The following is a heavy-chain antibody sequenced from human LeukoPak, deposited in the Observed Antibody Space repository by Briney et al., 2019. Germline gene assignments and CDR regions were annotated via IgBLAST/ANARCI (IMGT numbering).Heavy chain of an antibody. CDR3: ARATLDHYYYYMDV. V-gene: IGHV3-13*01. Sequence: PGGSLRLSCAASGFTFSSYDMHWVRQATGKGLEWVSAIGTAGDTYYPGSVKGRFTISRENAKNSLYLQMNSLRAGDTAVYYCARATLDHYYYYMDVWGKGTTVTVSS. CDR2: IGTAGDT. CDR1: GFTFSSYD. J-gene: IGHJ6*03. D-gene: IGHD3-9*01.